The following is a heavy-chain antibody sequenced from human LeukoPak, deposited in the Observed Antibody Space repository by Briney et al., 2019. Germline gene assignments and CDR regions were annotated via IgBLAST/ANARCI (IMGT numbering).Heavy chain of an antibody. Sequence: GGSLRLSCAASGFTFSSYAMHWVRQAPGKGLEWVAFISYDGGNKYYADSVKGRFTISRDNSKNTLYLQMNSLRAEDTAVYYCARDWNIVATIGYYYYGMDVWGQGTTVTVSS. CDR1: GFTFSSYA. V-gene: IGHV3-30*04. CDR2: ISYDGGNK. J-gene: IGHJ6*02. CDR3: ARDWNIVATIGYYYYGMDV. D-gene: IGHD5-12*01.